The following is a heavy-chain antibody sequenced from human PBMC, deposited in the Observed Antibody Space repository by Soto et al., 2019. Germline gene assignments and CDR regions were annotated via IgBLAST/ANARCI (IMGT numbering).Heavy chain of an antibody. D-gene: IGHD1-26*01. CDR2: IWYDGSNK. CDR3: AREAVGSGSYYDY. V-gene: IGHV3-33*01. Sequence: QVQLVESGGGVVQPWRSLRLSCAASGFTFSSYGMHWVRQAPGKVLEWVAVIWYDGSNKYYADSVKGRFTISRDNSKNTLYLQMNSLRAEDTAVYYCAREAVGSGSYYDYWGQGTLVTVSS. J-gene: IGHJ4*02. CDR1: GFTFSSYG.